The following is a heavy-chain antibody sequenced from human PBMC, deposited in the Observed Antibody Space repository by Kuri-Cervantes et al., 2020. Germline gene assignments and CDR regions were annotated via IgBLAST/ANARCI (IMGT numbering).Heavy chain of an antibody. J-gene: IGHJ5*02. D-gene: IGHD4-17*01. CDR1: GGSFSGYY. Sequence: SQTLSLTCAVYGGSFSGYYWSWIRQPPGRGLQWIGYLDNGGSTNYNPSLESRVTLSVDRSKNQFSLRLSSVTAADTAVYYCARAYDYGDYVHWFDPWGQGTLVTVSS. CDR3: ARAYDYGDYVHWFDP. V-gene: IGHV4-59*12. CDR2: LDNGGST.